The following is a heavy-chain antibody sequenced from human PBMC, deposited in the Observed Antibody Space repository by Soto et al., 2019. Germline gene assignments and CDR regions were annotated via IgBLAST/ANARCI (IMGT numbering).Heavy chain of an antibody. D-gene: IGHD2-2*01. Sequence: QVQLQQWGAGLLKPSETLSLTCAVYGGSFTGYYWSWIRQPPGKGLEWTWEINHSGSTNSNPSLQSRVTISVDSSENQFSLKLSSVTAADTAVYYCARGYCSSTSCYRGRNWFDPCGQGTLVTVCS. CDR3: ARGYCSSTSCYRGRNWFDP. J-gene: IGHJ5*02. CDR2: INHSGST. V-gene: IGHV4-34*01. CDR1: GGSFTGYY.